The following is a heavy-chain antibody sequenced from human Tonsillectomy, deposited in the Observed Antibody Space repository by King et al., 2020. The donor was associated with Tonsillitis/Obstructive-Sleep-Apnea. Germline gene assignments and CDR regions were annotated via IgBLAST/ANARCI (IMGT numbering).Heavy chain of an antibody. D-gene: IGHD3-10*01. Sequence: QLVQSGAEVKKPGESLRISCKGSGYSFTSYWIIWVRQMPGKGLDWMGRIDPSDSYTDYSPSFQGHVTISADKSIRTAYLQWSSLKASDTAMYYCASAGGYYSAMDVWGHGTTVTVSS. CDR1: GYSFTSYW. CDR2: IDPSDSYT. V-gene: IGHV5-10-1*01. CDR3: ASAGGYYSAMDV. J-gene: IGHJ6*02.